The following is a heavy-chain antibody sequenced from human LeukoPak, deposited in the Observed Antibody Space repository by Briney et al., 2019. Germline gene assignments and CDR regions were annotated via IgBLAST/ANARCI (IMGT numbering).Heavy chain of an antibody. CDR2: INHSGST. Sequence: PSETLSLTCAVYGGPFSGYYWSWIRQPPGKGLEWIGEINHSGSTNYNPSLKSRVTISVDTSKNQFSLKLSSVTAADTAVYYCAREGEYSYGYGDYWGQGTLVTVSS. CDR3: AREGEYSYGYGDY. D-gene: IGHD5-18*01. J-gene: IGHJ4*02. CDR1: GGPFSGYY. V-gene: IGHV4-34*01.